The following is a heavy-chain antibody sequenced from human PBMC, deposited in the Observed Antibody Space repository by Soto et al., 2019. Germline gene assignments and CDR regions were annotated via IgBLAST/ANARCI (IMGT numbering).Heavy chain of an antibody. CDR2: IYYSGST. CDR1: GGSISSGGYY. D-gene: IGHD2-2*01. CDR3: ARTLGYCSSTSCYAGHYYYYYYMDG. V-gene: IGHV4-31*03. Sequence: PSETLSLTCTVSGGSISSGGYYWSWIRQHPGKGLEWIGYIYYSGSTYYNPSLKSRVTISVDTSKNQFSLKLSSVTAADTAVYYCARTLGYCSSTSCYAGHYYYYYYMDGWGKGTTVTVSS. J-gene: IGHJ6*03.